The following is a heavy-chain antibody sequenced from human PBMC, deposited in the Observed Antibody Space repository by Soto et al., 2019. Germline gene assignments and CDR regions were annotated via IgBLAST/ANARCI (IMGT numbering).Heavy chain of an antibody. J-gene: IGHJ6*02. Sequence: GGSLRLSCAASGFTFSSYAMHWVRQAPGKGLEWVAVISYDGSNKYYADSVKGRFTISRDNSKNTLYLQMNSLRAEDTAVYYCARDPRILTGYYYYGMDVWGQGTTVTVSS. CDR3: ARDPRILTGYYYYGMDV. V-gene: IGHV3-30-3*01. CDR1: GFTFSSYA. CDR2: ISYDGSNK. D-gene: IGHD3-9*01.